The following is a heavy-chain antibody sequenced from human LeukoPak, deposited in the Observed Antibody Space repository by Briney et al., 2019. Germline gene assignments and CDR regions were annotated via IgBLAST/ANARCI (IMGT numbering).Heavy chain of an antibody. J-gene: IGHJ6*03. CDR3: ARSYSSGWYYYYYMDV. V-gene: IGHV3-7*01. CDR2: IKQDGSEK. Sequence: GGSLRLSCAASGFTFSTYGMSWVRQAPGKGLEWVANIKQDGSEKYYVDSVKGRFTISRDNAKNSLYLQMISLRAEDTAVYYCARSYSSGWYYYYYMDVWGKGTTVTVSS. D-gene: IGHD6-19*01. CDR1: GFTFSTYG.